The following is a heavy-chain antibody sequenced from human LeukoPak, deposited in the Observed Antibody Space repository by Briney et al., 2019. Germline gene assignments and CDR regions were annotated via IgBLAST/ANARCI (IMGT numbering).Heavy chain of an antibody. CDR1: GFTFSSYW. D-gene: IGHD2-15*01. CDR2: IRQDGSEK. V-gene: IGHV3-7*04. Sequence: PGGSLRLSCAASGFTFSSYWMSWVRQAPGKGLEWVANIRQDGSEKYYVDSVKGRLTISRDNAKNSLYLQMNSLRAEDTAVYYCARGYCSGGSCYYLGPNAFDIWGQGTMVTVSS. CDR3: ARGYCSGGSCYYLGPNAFDI. J-gene: IGHJ3*02.